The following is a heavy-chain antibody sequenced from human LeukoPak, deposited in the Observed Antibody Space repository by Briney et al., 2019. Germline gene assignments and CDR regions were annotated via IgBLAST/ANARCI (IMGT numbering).Heavy chain of an antibody. J-gene: IGHJ4*02. CDR2: ITNTPNYI. Sequence: GGSLSLSCAASEFTLNTYTITWVRQAPGKGLEWVSSITNTPNYIYYADSVKGRFTISRDNANNSLYLQMDSLRAEDTAVYYCWRDSPYDTSIWGQGTLVTVSS. CDR1: EFTLNTYT. D-gene: IGHD3-16*01. CDR3: WRDSPYDTSI. V-gene: IGHV3-21*01.